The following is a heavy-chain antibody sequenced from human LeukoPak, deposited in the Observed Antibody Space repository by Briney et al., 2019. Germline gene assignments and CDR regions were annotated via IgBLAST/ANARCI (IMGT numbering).Heavy chain of an antibody. Sequence: KTSETLSLTCTVSGGSISSSSYYWSWIRQPPGKGLEWIGEINHSGSTNYNPSLKSRVTISVDTSKNQFSLKLSSVTAADTAVYYCARGDQLPRAWGYYYGMDVWGQGTTVTVSS. D-gene: IGHD2-2*01. V-gene: IGHV4-39*07. J-gene: IGHJ6*02. CDR2: INHSGST. CDR3: ARGDQLPRAWGYYYGMDV. CDR1: GGSISSSSYY.